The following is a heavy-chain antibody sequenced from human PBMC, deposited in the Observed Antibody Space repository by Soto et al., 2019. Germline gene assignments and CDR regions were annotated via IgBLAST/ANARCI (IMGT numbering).Heavy chain of an antibody. V-gene: IGHV3-21*01. Sequence: EVQLVESGGGLVKPGGSLRLSCAASGFTFSSYSMNWVRQAPGKGLEWVSSISSTSKTFIHYADSVKGRFIISRDNAKNSLYLQMNSLRAEDTAVYFCARSKWAGDYGDPRGDYWGQGTLVTVSS. CDR3: ARSKWAGDYGDPRGDY. CDR1: GFTFSSYS. J-gene: IGHJ4*02. CDR2: ISSTSKTFI. D-gene: IGHD4-17*01.